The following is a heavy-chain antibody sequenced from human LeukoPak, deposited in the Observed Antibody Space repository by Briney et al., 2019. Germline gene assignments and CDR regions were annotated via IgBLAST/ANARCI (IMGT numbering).Heavy chain of an antibody. CDR2: IYSHGAT. CDR1: GFTFSSYS. Sequence: GGSLRLSCAAPGFTFSSYSMTWVRQAQGKGLEGVSVIYSHGATYYAVSVKGRFTISRDKSKNTLYLQMNDLRPDDTAVYYCTRKTDSGGSGDYWGQGALVTVSS. D-gene: IGHD3-22*01. CDR3: TRKTDSGGSGDY. J-gene: IGHJ4*02. V-gene: IGHV3-53*01.